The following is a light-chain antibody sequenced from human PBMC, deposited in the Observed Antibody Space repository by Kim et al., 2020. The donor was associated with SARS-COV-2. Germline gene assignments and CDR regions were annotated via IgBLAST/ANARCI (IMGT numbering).Light chain of an antibody. CDR2: LNSDGSH. V-gene: IGLV4-69*02. CDR3: QTWAPDMV. Sequence: HLVLTQSPSASASLGASVKLTCTLSSGHSTYAIAWQQQQPEKGPRYLMKLNSDGSHSKGDGIPDRFSGSSSGAERYLTISSLQSEDEADYYCQTWAPDMVFGGGTQLTVL. J-gene: IGLJ3*02. CDR1: SGHSTYA.